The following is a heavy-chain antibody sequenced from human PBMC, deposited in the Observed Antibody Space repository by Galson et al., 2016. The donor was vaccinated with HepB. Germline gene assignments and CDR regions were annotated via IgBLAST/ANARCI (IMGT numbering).Heavy chain of an antibody. CDR3: ARGRNSAFDY. CDR2: TYYRSRWFS. CDR1: GDSVSADMLA. V-gene: IGHV6-1*01. D-gene: IGHD1-7*01. J-gene: IGHJ4*02. Sequence: CAISGDSVSADMLAWNWIRQSPSRGLEWLGRTYYRSRWFSDYAESVQGRITINPDTSNNHFSLQLNSVTPDDTAIYFCARGRNSAFDYWGQGILVTVSS.